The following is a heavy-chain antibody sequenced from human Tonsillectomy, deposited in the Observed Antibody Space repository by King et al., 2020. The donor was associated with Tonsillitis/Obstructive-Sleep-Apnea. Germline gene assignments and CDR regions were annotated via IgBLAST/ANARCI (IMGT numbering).Heavy chain of an antibody. CDR2: IRSSSSYI. CDR1: GFTFSSYS. Sequence: EVQLVESGGGLVKPGGSLRLSCAASGFTFSSYSMNWVRQAPGKGLEWVSSIRSSSSYIYYADSGKGRFTISRDNAKNSLYLQMNSLRAEDTAVYYCARQGGEDAFDIWGQGTMVTVSS. CDR3: ARQGGEDAFDI. V-gene: IGHV3-21*01. D-gene: IGHD3-16*01. J-gene: IGHJ3*02.